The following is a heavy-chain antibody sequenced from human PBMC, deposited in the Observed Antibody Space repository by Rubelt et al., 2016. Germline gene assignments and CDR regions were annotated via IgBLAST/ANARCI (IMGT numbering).Heavy chain of an antibody. CDR1: GGSISSSNY. CDR3: ARHSPGLYWWFDL. Sequence: QLQLQESGPGLVKPSETLSLACTVSGGSISSSNYWGWVRQSPGKGLEWIATVYYSGDTYFKSSLKSRVSISLDTSKNQFSLNLTSGTAADTAVYYCARHSPGLYWWFDLWGRGTLVVVSS. V-gene: IGHV4-39*01. CDR2: VYYSGDT. J-gene: IGHJ2*01.